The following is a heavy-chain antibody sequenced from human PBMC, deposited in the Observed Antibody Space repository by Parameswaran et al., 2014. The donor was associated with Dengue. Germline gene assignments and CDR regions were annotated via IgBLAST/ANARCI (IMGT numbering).Heavy chain of an antibody. CDR3: ARQRSQEQWLVTPVSWFDP. D-gene: IGHD6-19*01. J-gene: IGHJ5*02. Sequence: VRQMPGKGLEWMGIIYPGDSDTRYSPSFQGQVTISADKSISTAYLQWSSLKASGTAMYYCARQRSQEQWLVTPVSWFDPWGQGTLVTVSS. CDR2: IYPGDSDT. V-gene: IGHV5-51*01.